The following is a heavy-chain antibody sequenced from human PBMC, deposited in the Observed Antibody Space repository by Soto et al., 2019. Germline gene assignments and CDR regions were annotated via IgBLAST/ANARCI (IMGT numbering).Heavy chain of an antibody. Sequence: PGGSLRLSCAASGFTFSKYAMTWVRQAPGKGLEWLSVISGSDGDIHYADSVKGRFSISRDNSKNTLYLQMNSLRAEDTAVYYCEKDFRTFANWGQGTLVTVSS. CDR3: EKDFRTFAN. CDR1: GFTFSKYA. CDR2: ISGSDGDI. V-gene: IGHV3-23*01. J-gene: IGHJ4*02.